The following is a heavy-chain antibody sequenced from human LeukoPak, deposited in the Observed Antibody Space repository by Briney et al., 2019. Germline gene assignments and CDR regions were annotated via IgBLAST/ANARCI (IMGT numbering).Heavy chain of an antibody. CDR3: VGGSLGF. V-gene: IGHV1-3*01. J-gene: IGHJ4*02. CDR1: GYTFITSS. Sequence: GASVKVSCKTLGYTFITSSIYWVRQAPGQRLEWLGWITVASGNTRYSENLQGRVTLTRDTSANTAYMELRNLKSEDTVVYYCVGGSLGFWGQGTLVTVSP. CDR2: ITVASGNT.